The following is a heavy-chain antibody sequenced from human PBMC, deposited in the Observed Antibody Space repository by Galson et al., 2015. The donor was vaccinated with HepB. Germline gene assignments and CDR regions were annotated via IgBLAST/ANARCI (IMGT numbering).Heavy chain of an antibody. CDR1: GGSISSYY. J-gene: IGHJ3*02. CDR2: IYYSGST. Sequence: SETLSLTCTVSGGSISSYYWSWIRQPPGKGLEWIGYIYYSGSTNYNPSLKSRVTILVDTSKNQFSLKLSSVTAADTAVYYCARHVGGYSSSWYGGAFDIWGQGTMVTVSS. D-gene: IGHD6-13*01. V-gene: IGHV4-59*08. CDR3: ARHVGGYSSSWYGGAFDI.